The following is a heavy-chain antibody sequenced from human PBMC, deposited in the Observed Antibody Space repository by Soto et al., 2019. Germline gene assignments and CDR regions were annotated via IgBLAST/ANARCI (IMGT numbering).Heavy chain of an antibody. CDR1: GGSISSSSYY. V-gene: IGHV4-39*01. CDR3: ASYVEMATKFDY. Sequence: SETMSLTCTVSGGSISSSSYYWGWIRQPPGKGLEWIGSIYYSGSTYYNPSLKSRVTISVDTSKNQFSLKLSSVTAADTAVYYCASYVEMATKFDYWGQGTLVTVSS. D-gene: IGHD5-12*01. CDR2: IYYSGST. J-gene: IGHJ4*02.